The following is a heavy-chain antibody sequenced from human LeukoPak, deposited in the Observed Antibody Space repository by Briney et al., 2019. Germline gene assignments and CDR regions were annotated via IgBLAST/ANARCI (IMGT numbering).Heavy chain of an antibody. V-gene: IGHV3-21*01. Sequence: GGSLRLSCAASGFTFSTYTMNWLRRAPGKGLEWVSSITSTSSYIYYADSMRGRFTISRDNAKNSLFLQMNSLRVEDTAVYYCARDRQAEWFGELLNWGQGTLVTVSS. CDR2: ITSTSSYI. J-gene: IGHJ4*02. CDR3: ARDRQAEWFGELLN. CDR1: GFTFSTYT. D-gene: IGHD3-10*01.